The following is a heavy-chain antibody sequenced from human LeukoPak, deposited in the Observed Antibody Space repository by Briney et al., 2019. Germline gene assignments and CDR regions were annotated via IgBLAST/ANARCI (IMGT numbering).Heavy chain of an antibody. V-gene: IGHV1-2*02. Sequence: GASVKVSCKASGYTFTGYYMHWVRQAPGQGLEWMGWINPNSGGTNYAQKFQGRVTMTRDTSISTAYMELSRLRSDDTAVYYCAAARRPYSSSFYYYYYMDVWGKGTTVTVSS. CDR3: AAARRPYSSSFYYYYYMDV. D-gene: IGHD6-6*01. CDR1: GYTFTGYY. CDR2: INPNSGGT. J-gene: IGHJ6*03.